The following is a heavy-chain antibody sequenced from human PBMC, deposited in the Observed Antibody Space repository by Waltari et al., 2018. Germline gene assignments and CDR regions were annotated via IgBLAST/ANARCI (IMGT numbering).Heavy chain of an antibody. CDR1: GDSMSSRSW. D-gene: IGHD2-15*01. J-gene: IGHJ4*02. Sequence: QVQLQESGPGLVKPSGTLSLPCGVSGDSMSSRSWWSWVRQPPGKGLEWIGQIHPSGRTNYNPSLPSLESRVTMSIDTSNNLFSLEVTSATAADTAVYYCARDRGRGLYLDSWGRGSLVTVSP. V-gene: IGHV4-4*02. CDR2: IHPSGRT. CDR3: ARDRGRGLYLDS.